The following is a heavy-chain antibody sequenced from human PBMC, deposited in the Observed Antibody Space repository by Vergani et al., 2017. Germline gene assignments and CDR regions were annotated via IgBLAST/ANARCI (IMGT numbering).Heavy chain of an antibody. CDR1: GYTFTSYA. Sequence: VQLVESGAEVKKPGSSVKVSCKASGYTFTSYAMHWVRQAPGQRLEWMGWINTNTGNPTYAQGFTGRFVFSLDTSVSTAYLQISSLKAEDTAVYYCARQIYYYDSSGYHRYDAFDIWGQGTMVTVSS. CDR2: INTNTGNP. J-gene: IGHJ3*02. V-gene: IGHV7-4-1*02. CDR3: ARQIYYYDSSGYHRYDAFDI. D-gene: IGHD3-22*01.